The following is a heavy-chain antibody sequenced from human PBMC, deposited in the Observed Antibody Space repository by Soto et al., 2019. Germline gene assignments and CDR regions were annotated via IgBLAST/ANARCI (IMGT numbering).Heavy chain of an antibody. V-gene: IGHV3-33*01. Sequence: VQLVESGGGVVQPGRSLRLSCAASGFTFSSYGLHWVRQAPGKGLEWVAVIWYDGSNKYYADSVKGRFTISRDNSNNTLYLQMNSLRAEDTAVYYCARDKNGYDIEVAGQPPYYSYYMDVWGKGTTVTVSS. CDR1: GFTFSSYG. D-gene: IGHD6-19*01. CDR3: ARDKNGYDIEVAGQPPYYSYYMDV. J-gene: IGHJ6*03. CDR2: IWYDGSNK.